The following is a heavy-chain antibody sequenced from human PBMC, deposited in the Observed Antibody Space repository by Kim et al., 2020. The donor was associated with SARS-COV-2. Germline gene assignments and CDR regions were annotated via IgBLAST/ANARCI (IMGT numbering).Heavy chain of an antibody. Sequence: RFTISRDNAKNSLYLQMNSLRDEDTAVYYCAREGDYYDSSGYYYPDAFDIWGQGTMVTVSS. D-gene: IGHD3-22*01. V-gene: IGHV3-48*02. CDR3: AREGDYYDSSGYYYPDAFDI. J-gene: IGHJ3*02.